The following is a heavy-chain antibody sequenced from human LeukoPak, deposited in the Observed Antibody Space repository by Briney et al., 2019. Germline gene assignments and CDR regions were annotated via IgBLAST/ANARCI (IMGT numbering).Heavy chain of an antibody. J-gene: IGHJ3*01. Sequence: PGGSLRLSCAASGFNFSNYAMSWVRQAPGMGLEWVSAITDNGDNTYYADSVKGRFTLSRDNAKNSVYLQIHSLRAEDTAVYHCAREPPTGRPNVFDLWGLGTMVIVSP. V-gene: IGHV3-23*01. CDR3: AREPPTGRPNVFDL. CDR1: GFNFSNYA. CDR2: ITDNGDNT.